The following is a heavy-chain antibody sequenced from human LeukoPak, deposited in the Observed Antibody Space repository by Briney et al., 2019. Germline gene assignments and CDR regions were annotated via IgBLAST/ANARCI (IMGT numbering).Heavy chain of an antibody. V-gene: IGHV3-23*01. CDR2: ISGSGGST. Sequence: GGSLRLSCAASGFTFSSYAMSWVRQAPGKGLEWVSAISGSGGSTYYADSAKGRFTISRDNSKNTLYLQMNSLRAEDTAVYYCAKDLWDIVVVVAGFAGDYWGQGTLVTVSS. J-gene: IGHJ4*02. CDR3: AKDLWDIVVVVAGFAGDY. D-gene: IGHD2-15*01. CDR1: GFTFSSYA.